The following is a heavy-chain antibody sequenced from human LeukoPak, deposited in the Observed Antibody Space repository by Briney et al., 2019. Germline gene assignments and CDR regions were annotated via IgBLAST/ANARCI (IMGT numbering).Heavy chain of an antibody. CDR1: GYIFTGYS. J-gene: IGHJ4*02. CDR2: INPNSGGT. Sequence: ASVKVSCKASGYIFTGYSLHWVRQAPGQGLEWMGWINPNSGGTNYAQIFQGRVNITGDMSISTAYMELSSLRFDDTAVYYCVRGSASSTYSPFNYWGQGTLVSVSS. D-gene: IGHD6-13*01. V-gene: IGHV1-2*02. CDR3: VRGSASSTYSPFNY.